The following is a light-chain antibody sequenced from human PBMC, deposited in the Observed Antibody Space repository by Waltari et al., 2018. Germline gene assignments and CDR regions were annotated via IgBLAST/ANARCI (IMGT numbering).Light chain of an antibody. Sequence: EIVLTQSPATLSLSPGDTATLSCRASQSVGSYLAWYQKKPGQPPRLLIYDASNRATGVPARVRGSGSGTEVTLTSSSLEAEDFAVYYCQQRSNWTPHTFGQGARLEIK. J-gene: IGKJ2*01. CDR2: DAS. V-gene: IGKV3-11*01. CDR3: QQRSNWTPHT. CDR1: QSVGSY.